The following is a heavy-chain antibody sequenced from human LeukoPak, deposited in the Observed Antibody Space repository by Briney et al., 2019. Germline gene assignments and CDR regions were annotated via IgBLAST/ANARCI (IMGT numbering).Heavy chain of an antibody. CDR3: ASEAMKIKHRITMIAVAVDY. Sequence: SVKVSYKASGGTFSSYAISWVRQAPGQGLEWMGRIIPIFGTANYAQKFQGRVTITTDESTSTAYMELSSLRSEDTGVYYCASEAMKIKHRITMIAVAVDYGGQGTLVTVSS. V-gene: IGHV1-69*05. D-gene: IGHD3-22*01. CDR2: IIPIFGTA. CDR1: GGTFSSYA. J-gene: IGHJ4*02.